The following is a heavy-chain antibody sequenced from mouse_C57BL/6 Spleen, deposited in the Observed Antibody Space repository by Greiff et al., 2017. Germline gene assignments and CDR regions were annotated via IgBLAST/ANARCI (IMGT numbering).Heavy chain of an antibody. J-gene: IGHJ3*01. CDR3: TRSLTGTGFAY. D-gene: IGHD4-1*01. V-gene: IGHV1-15*01. Sequence: VQLQQSGAELVRPGASVTLSCKASGYTFTDYEMHWVKQTPVHGLEWIGAIDPETGGTAYNQKFKGKAILTADKSSSTAYMELRSLTFEDSAVYYCTRSLTGTGFAYWGQGTLVTVSA. CDR1: GYTFTDYE. CDR2: IDPETGGT.